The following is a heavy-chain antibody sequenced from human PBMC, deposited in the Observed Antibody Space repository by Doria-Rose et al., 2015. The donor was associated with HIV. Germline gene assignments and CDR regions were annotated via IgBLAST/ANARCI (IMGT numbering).Heavy chain of an antibody. CDR1: GVSLSSPGMG. D-gene: IGHD6-13*01. J-gene: IGHJ4*02. CDR2: IFSDDER. V-gene: IGHV2-26*01. Sequence: SGPVLVKPTETLTLTCTVSGVSLSSPGMGVSWIRQPPGKALEWLANIFSDDERSYKTSLESGLTISRGTSKSQLVLTMTDMDPVDTATYYCARIKSSRWYHKYYFDFWGQGTLVIVSA. CDR3: ARIKSSRWYHKYYFDF.